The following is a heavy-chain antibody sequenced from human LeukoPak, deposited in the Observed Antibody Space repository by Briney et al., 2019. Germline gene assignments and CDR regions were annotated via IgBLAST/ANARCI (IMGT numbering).Heavy chain of an antibody. D-gene: IGHD3-10*01. Sequence: SETLSLTCAVYGGSFSGYYWSWIRQPPGKGLEWIGEINHSGSTNYNPSLKSRVTISVDTSKNQFSLKLSSVTAADTAVYYCARSLYGPFDYWGQGTLVTVSS. CDR1: GGSFSGYY. CDR3: ARSLYGPFDY. CDR2: INHSGST. J-gene: IGHJ4*02. V-gene: IGHV4-34*01.